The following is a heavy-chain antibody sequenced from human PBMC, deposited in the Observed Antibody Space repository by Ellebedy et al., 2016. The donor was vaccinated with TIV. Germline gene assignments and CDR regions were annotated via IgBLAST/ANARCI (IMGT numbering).Heavy chain of an antibody. J-gene: IGHJ6*02. CDR3: AKDMVFGDGKWEIDV. V-gene: IGHV3-53*01. D-gene: IGHD1-26*01. CDR2: IYSGGST. CDR1: GFTVSSNY. Sequence: GESLKISCAVSGFTVSSNYMSWVRQAPGMGLEWVSVIYSGGSTHYADSVKGRFTISRDNSRSTLYLQMNSLRAEDSAVYYCAKDMVFGDGKWEIDVWGQGTTVTVSS.